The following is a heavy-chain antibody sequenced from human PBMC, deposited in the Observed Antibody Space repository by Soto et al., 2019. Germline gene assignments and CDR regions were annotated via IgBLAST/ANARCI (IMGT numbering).Heavy chain of an antibody. D-gene: IGHD6-13*01. J-gene: IGHJ4*02. V-gene: IGHV3-30-3*01. CDR1: GFTFSSYA. CDR2: ISYDGNNK. Sequence: QVQLVEYGGGVVQPGRSLRLSCAASGFTFSSYAMHWVRQVPGKGLEWVAVISYDGNNKYYADSVKDRFTISRDNSKNTLYLHMNIMRTLDTIMYYFARRSPFQQLVVAPPDYWGKGTMVNVS. CDR3: ARRSPFQQLVVAPPDY.